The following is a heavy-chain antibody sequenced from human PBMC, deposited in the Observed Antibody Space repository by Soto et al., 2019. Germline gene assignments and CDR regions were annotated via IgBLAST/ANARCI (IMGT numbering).Heavy chain of an antibody. CDR2: MYSGGAT. J-gene: IGHJ4*02. CDR1: GFSVGSNY. CDR3: ARDRCSGGSCYDY. D-gene: IGHD2-15*01. Sequence: GGSLRLSCVASGFSVGSNYMNWVRQAPGKGLEWVSVMYSGGATYYADSVKGRFTISRDNSKNTLYLQMNTLRAEDTAVYYCARDRCSGGSCYDYWGQGALVTVSS. V-gene: IGHV3-66*01.